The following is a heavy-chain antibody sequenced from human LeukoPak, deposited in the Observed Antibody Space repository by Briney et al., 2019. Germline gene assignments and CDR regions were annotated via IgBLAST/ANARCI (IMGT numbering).Heavy chain of an antibody. CDR1: GFTVSSNY. D-gene: IGHD3-3*01. CDR3: ARASGPPPYVDY. CDR2: IYSGGST. Sequence: GGSLRLSCAASGFTVSSNYMSWVRQAPGKGLEWVSVIYSGGSTYYADSVKGRFTISRDNSKNTLYLQMNSLRAEDTAVYYCARASGPPPYVDYWGQGTLVTVSS. V-gene: IGHV3-53*01. J-gene: IGHJ4*02.